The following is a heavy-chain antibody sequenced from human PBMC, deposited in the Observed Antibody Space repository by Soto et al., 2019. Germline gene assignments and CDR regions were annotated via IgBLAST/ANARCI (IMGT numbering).Heavy chain of an antibody. CDR2: INPNSGDT. D-gene: IGHD4-17*01. CDR1: GYIFTDYY. J-gene: IGHJ3*02. CDR3: ARGLQLIYGDPDAFDI. V-gene: IGHV1-2*06. Sequence: ASVKVSCKASGYIFTDYYMHWVRQAPGQELGWMGRINPNSGDTNYAQKFQGRVTMTRNTSISTAYMELSSLRSEDTAVYYCARGLQLIYGDPDAFDIWGQGTMVTV.